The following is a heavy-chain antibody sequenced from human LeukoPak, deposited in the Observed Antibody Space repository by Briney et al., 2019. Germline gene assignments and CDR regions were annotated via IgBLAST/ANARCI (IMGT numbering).Heavy chain of an antibody. D-gene: IGHD3-10*01. V-gene: IGHV3-21*01. J-gene: IGHJ4*02. CDR2: ISSSSSYI. Sequence: GGSLRLSCAASGFTFSSYSMNWVRQAPGKGLEWVSSISSSSSYIYYADSVKGRFTISRDNSNNALFLQMNSLRADDTAVYYCARDGPLKLASGRGADYWGRGSLVTVSS. CDR1: GFTFSSYS. CDR3: ARDGPLKLASGRGADY.